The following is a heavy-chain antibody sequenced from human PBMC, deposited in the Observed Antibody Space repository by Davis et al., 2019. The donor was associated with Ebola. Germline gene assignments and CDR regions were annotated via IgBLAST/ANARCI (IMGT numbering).Heavy chain of an antibody. D-gene: IGHD4-17*01. CDR3: ARAMTTLTTIGY. CDR2: ISSSSTSR. Sequence: GGSLRLSCAGSGFSFSSCSMNWVRQAPGKGLEWVSSISSSSTSRYYVDSVKGRFTISRDNAKNSLYLQMNSLRVEDTAVYYCARAMTTLTTIGYWGQGTLVTVSS. J-gene: IGHJ4*02. V-gene: IGHV3-21*06. CDR1: GFSFSSCS.